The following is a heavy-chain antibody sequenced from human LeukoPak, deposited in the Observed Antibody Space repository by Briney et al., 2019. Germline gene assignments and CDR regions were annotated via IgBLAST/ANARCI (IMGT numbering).Heavy chain of an antibody. CDR1: GGSFSGYY. CDR2: INHSGST. J-gene: IGHJ4*02. CDR3: ARGNAN. V-gene: IGHV4-34*01. Sequence: SETLSLTCAVYGGSFSGYYWSWIRQPPGKGLEWIGEINHSGSTNYNSSLKSRVTISVDTSKNQFFLKLTSVTAADTALYYCARGNANWGQGTLVTVSS.